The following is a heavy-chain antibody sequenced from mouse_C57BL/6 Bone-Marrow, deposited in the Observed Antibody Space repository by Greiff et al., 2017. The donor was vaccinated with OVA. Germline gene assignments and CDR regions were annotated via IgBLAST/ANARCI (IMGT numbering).Heavy chain of an antibody. Sequence: VQLQQPGAELVKPGASVKLSCKASGYTFTSYWMHWVKQRPGQGLEWIGMIHPNSGSTNYNEKFKSQATLTVDKSSSTAYMQLSSLTSEDSAVYYCASPIYYDFDYFDDWGQGTTLTVSS. CDR1: GYTFTSYW. D-gene: IGHD2-4*01. CDR3: ASPIYYDFDYFDD. CDR2: IHPNSGST. V-gene: IGHV1-64*01. J-gene: IGHJ2*01.